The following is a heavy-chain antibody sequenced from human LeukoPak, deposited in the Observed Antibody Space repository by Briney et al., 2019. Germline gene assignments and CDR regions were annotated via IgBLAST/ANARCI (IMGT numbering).Heavy chain of an antibody. CDR3: AKTQSIYDFWSGYPVDAFDI. V-gene: IGHV3-30*02. CDR2: IRFDGSNT. D-gene: IGHD3-3*01. CDR1: GFNFSSYG. Sequence: PGGSLRLSCAASGFNFSSYGMHWVRQAPGKGLEWVAFIRFDGSNTYYADSVKGRFTISRDNSKNTLYLHMNSLRAEDTAVYYCAKTQSIYDFWSGYPVDAFDIWGQGTMVTVSS. J-gene: IGHJ3*02.